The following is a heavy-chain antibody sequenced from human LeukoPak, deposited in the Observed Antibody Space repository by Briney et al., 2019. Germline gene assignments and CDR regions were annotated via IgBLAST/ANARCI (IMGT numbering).Heavy chain of an antibody. V-gene: IGHV3-23*01. CDR3: AKVGRHYYGSGSQFDY. D-gene: IGHD3-10*01. CDR2: ISGSGGST. Sequence: GGSLRLSCAASGFTFSSYAMSWVRQAPGKGLEWVSAISGSGGSTYYADSVEGRFTISRDNSKNTLYLQMNSLRAEDTAVYYCAKVGRHYYGSGSQFDYWGQGTLVTVSS. J-gene: IGHJ4*02. CDR1: GFTFSSYA.